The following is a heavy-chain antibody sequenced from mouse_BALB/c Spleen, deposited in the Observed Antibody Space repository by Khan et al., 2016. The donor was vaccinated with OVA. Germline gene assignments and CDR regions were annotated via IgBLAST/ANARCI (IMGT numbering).Heavy chain of an antibody. CDR1: GYTFTSAG. Sequence: QIQLVQSGPELKKPGETARISCKASGYTFTSAGMQWVQKMPGKGLKWIGWINTHSGVPKYAEDFKGRFAFSLETSASTAYLQITNLKNEDTATYVCAGGYGYGWYFDVWGEGTTVTVSS. V-gene: IGHV9-4*02. CDR2: INTHSGVP. CDR3: AGGYGYGWYFDV. D-gene: IGHD2-2*01. J-gene: IGHJ1*01.